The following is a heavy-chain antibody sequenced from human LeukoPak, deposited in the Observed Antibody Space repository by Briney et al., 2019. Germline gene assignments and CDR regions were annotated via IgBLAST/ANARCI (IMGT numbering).Heavy chain of an antibody. Sequence: SETLSLTCTVAGGSISSDYWSWIRQPPGKGLEWMGYIHYSGSTNYNPSLKSRVTISIDTSKHQFSVKQSSVTAADTAVYYCARQSSGCYDYWGQGTLVTVSS. CDR1: GGSISSDY. J-gene: IGHJ4*02. V-gene: IGHV4-59*08. D-gene: IGHD3-22*01. CDR2: IHYSGST. CDR3: ARQSSGCYDY.